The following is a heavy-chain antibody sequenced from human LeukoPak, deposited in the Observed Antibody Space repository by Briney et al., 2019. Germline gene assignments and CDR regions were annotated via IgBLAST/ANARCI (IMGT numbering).Heavy chain of an antibody. Sequence: SETLSLTCAVSGVSISRSSYYWGWIRQPPGKELEWIGSMYYSGSTYYNPSLKSRVTISVDTSKNQFSLKLTSVTAADTAVYYCATAPILRGEGGEHYKYGMDVWGQGTTVTVSS. CDR2: MYYSGST. CDR3: ATAPILRGEGGEHYKYGMDV. CDR1: GVSISRSSYY. V-gene: IGHV4-39*07. D-gene: IGHD2-2*02. J-gene: IGHJ6*02.